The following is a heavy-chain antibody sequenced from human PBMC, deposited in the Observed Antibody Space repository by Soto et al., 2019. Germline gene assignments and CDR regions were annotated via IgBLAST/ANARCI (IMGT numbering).Heavy chain of an antibody. CDR3: ARFATGHVYYGSGNYGANPHFDH. D-gene: IGHD3-10*01. CDR1: GGSISSYY. V-gene: IGHV4-59*08. CDR2: IYSSGST. J-gene: IGHJ4*02. Sequence: SETLSLTCTVSGGSISSYYWSWIRQPPGRGLEWIGYIYSSGSTNYNPSLKSRVTISVDTSKNQFSLKLSSVTAADTAVYYCARFATGHVYYGSGNYGANPHFDHWGQGTLVTVSS.